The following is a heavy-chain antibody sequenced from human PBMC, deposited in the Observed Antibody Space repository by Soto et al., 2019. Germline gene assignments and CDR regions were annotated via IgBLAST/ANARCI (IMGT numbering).Heavy chain of an antibody. D-gene: IGHD3-10*01. J-gene: IGHJ4*02. Sequence: GGSLRLSCSASGFTFSSYAMHWVRQAPGKGLEYVSAISSNGGSTYYADSVKGRFTISRDNSKNTLYLQMSSLRAEDTAVYYCVRVNYYGSGSYNPIKLHFDYWGQGTLVTVSS. CDR3: VRVNYYGSGSYNPIKLHFDY. V-gene: IGHV3-64D*08. CDR2: ISSNGGST. CDR1: GFTFSSYA.